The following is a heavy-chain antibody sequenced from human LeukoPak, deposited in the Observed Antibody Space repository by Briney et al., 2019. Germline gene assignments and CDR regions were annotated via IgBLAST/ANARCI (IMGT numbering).Heavy chain of an antibody. J-gene: IGHJ4*02. CDR3: ARAGNYRFDY. V-gene: IGHV3-9*01. CDR2: ISWNSGSI. Sequence: GGSLRLSCAASGFTFDDYAMHWVRQAPGKGLEWVSGISWNSGSIGYADSVKGRFTISRDNAKNTLYLQMNSLRAEDTAVYYCARAGNYRFDYWGQGTLVTVSS. D-gene: IGHD1-7*01. CDR1: GFTFDDYA.